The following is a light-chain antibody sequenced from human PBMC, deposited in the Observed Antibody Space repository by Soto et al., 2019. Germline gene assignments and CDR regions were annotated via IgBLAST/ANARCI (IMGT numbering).Light chain of an antibody. CDR1: EDIISY. Sequence: DIRMTQSPSSLSASVGDRVTLTCRASEDIISYLNWYQHKPGRAPTVLVYGATNLPSGVPSRFSGSVAGTEFTFTISILQPEDFATYYCQQSHNAPLTFGGGTKVE. J-gene: IGKJ4*01. CDR2: GAT. V-gene: IGKV1-39*01. CDR3: QQSHNAPLT.